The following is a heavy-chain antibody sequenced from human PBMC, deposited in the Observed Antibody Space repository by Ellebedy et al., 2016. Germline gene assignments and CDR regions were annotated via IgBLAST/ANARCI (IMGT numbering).Heavy chain of an antibody. CDR2: ISVDNGNT. Sequence: ASVKVSCKASGYTFTFAGLHWVRQAPGQGLEWMGWISVDNGNTNYAQKLQGRVTMTTDTSTSTAYMELRSLRSDDTAVYYCARDRYNDFWSGYYPDSYYYGMDVWGQGTTVTVSS. V-gene: IGHV1-18*01. CDR3: ARDRYNDFWSGYYPDSYYYGMDV. CDR1: GYTFTFAG. J-gene: IGHJ6*02. D-gene: IGHD3-3*01.